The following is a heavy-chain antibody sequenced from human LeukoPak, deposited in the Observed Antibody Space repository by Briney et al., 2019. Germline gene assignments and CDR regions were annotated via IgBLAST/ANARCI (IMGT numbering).Heavy chain of an antibody. Sequence: PSQTLSVTCTVSGGSISSGDYYWSWIRQPPGKGLEWIGYIYYSGSTYYSPSLKSRVTISVDTSKNQFSLKLSSVTAADTAVYYCARELRYFDWLYFDYWGQGTLVTVSS. V-gene: IGHV4-30-4*01. J-gene: IGHJ4*02. CDR2: IYYSGST. D-gene: IGHD3-9*01. CDR1: GGSISSGDYY. CDR3: ARELRYFDWLYFDY.